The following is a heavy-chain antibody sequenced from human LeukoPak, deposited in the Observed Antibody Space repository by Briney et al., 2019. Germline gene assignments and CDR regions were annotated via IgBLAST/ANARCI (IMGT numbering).Heavy chain of an antibody. CDR2: ITGSGSNT. D-gene: IGHD3-10*01. CDR3: AKAGSGSGSYYKVDY. J-gene: IGHJ4*02. V-gene: IGHV3-23*01. Sequence: GGSLSLSCAASGFTFDNYAMSWVRQAPGEGLEWVSAITGSGSNTYYADSVKGRFTISRDNSKNTLYLQINSLRAEGTAVYYCAKAGSGSGSYYKVDYWGQGTLVTVSS. CDR1: GFTFDNYA.